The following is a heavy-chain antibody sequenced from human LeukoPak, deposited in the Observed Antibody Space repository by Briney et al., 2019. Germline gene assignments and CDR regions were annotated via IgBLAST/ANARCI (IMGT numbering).Heavy chain of an antibody. J-gene: IGHJ4*02. CDR2: TYYSGST. Sequence: PSETLSLTCTVSGGSISSSSYYWGWIRQPPGKGLEWIGSTYYSGSTYYNPSLKSRVTISVDTSKNQFSLKLSSVTAADTAVYYCATIGPSVAAEGYWGQGTLVTVSS. CDR1: GGSISSSSYY. CDR3: ATIGPSVAAEGY. D-gene: IGHD6-13*01. V-gene: IGHV4-39*01.